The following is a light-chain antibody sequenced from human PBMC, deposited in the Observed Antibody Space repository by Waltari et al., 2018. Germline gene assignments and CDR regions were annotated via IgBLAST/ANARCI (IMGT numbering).Light chain of an antibody. CDR1: TSNIGNNY. V-gene: IGLV1-47*01. CDR3: AAWDDSVSGLA. Sequence: QSVLTQAPSVSATPGQSVTISCSGHTSNIGNNYVCWYQHLPGPAPKLLIIKNDQRPSGVPDRFSASKSGTSASLAISGLRSEDEADYYCAAWDDSVSGLAFGGGTKVTVL. J-gene: IGLJ2*01. CDR2: KND.